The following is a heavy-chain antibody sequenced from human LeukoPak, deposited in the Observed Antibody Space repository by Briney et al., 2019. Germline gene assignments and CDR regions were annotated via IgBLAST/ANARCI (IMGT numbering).Heavy chain of an antibody. Sequence: SETLSLTCTVSGGSISSGGYYWSWIRQPPGKGLEWIGYIYHSGSTYYNPSLKSRVTISVDRSKNQFSLKLSSVTAADTAVYYCASESKDYGDYEEGVYFDYWGQGTLVTVSS. V-gene: IGHV4-30-2*01. J-gene: IGHJ4*02. D-gene: IGHD4-17*01. CDR1: GGSISSGGYY. CDR3: ASESKDYGDYEEGVYFDY. CDR2: IYHSGST.